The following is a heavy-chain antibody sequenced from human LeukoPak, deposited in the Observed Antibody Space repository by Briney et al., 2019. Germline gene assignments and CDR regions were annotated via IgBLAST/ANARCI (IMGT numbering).Heavy chain of an antibody. D-gene: IGHD6-13*01. CDR1: GGTFSSYA. V-gene: IGHV1-69*06. Sequence: SVXVSCKASGGTFSSYAISWVRRAPGQGLEWMGGIIPIFGTANYAQKFQGRVTITADKSTSTAYMELSSLRSEDTAVYYCAIAAAGTGWFDPWGQGTLVTVSS. J-gene: IGHJ5*02. CDR2: IIPIFGTA. CDR3: AIAAAGTGWFDP.